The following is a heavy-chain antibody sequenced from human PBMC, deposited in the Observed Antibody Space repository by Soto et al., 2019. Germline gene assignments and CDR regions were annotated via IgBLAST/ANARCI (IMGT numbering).Heavy chain of an antibody. CDR3: ARVNVLRFLEWPTKFDP. CDR2: IYYSGST. CDR1: GGSISSYY. D-gene: IGHD3-3*01. J-gene: IGHJ5*02. V-gene: IGHV4-59*01. Sequence: SETLSLTCTVSGGSISSYYWSWIRQPPEKGLEWIGYIYYSGSTNYNPSLKSRVTISVDTSKNQFSLKLSSVTAADTAVYYCARVNVLRFLEWPTKFDPWGQGTLVTVSS.